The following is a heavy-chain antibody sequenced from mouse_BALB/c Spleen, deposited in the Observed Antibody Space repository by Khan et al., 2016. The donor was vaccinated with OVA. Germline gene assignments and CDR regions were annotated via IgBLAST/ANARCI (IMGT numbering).Heavy chain of an antibody. CDR3: ARSVTITTVVATDFDY. Sequence: VQLKESGPGLVKPSQSLSLTCTVTGYSITSDYAWNWIRQFPGNKLEWMGYISYSGRTSYNPSLKRRISITRDPSKNLFFRQLNSVTTEDTATYYCARSVTITTVVATDFDYWGQGTTLTVSS. J-gene: IGHJ2*01. CDR2: ISYSGRT. CDR1: GYSITSDYA. V-gene: IGHV3-2*02. D-gene: IGHD1-1*01.